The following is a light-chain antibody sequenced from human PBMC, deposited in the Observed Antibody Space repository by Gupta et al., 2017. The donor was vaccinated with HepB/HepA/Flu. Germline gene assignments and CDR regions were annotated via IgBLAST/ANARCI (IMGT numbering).Light chain of an antibody. J-gene: IGKJ5*01. CDR2: LGS. CDR3: MQAVQTPST. Sequence: DNVITHSPLSLPVTPGEPASSSCKSSQTLLCRNGHNYMDWYLKKPGQSPQIMIDLGSHRAAGVHDRFSGRGAGKDFTMKSRRVEDEDVGVYYCMQAVQTPSTFGQGTRLEIK. V-gene: IGKV2-28*01. CDR1: QTLLCRNGHNY.